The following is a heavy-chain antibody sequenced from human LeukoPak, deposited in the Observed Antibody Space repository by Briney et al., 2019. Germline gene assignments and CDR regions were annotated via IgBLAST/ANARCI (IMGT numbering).Heavy chain of an antibody. CDR2: INPNSGGT. V-gene: IGHV1-2*02. CDR1: GYTFTGYY. CDR3: ARLYCTNGVCLPADAFDI. J-gene: IGHJ3*02. D-gene: IGHD2-8*01. Sequence: ASVTVSCKASGYTFTGYYMHWVRQAPGQGLEWMGWINPNSGGTNYAQKFQGRVTMTRDTSISTAYMELSRLRSDDTAVYYCARLYCTNGVCLPADAFDIWGQGTMVTVSS.